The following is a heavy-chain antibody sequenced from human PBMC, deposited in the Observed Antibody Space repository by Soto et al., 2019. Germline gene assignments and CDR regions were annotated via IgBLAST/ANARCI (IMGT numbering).Heavy chain of an antibody. CDR3: ARHSEFCSGTTCYPYGLDY. CDR2: IYYSGST. CDR1: GASISRYS. V-gene: IGHV4-59*08. D-gene: IGHD2-2*01. Sequence: SETLSLTCIVSGASISRYSWSWIWQPPGKGLEWIGYIYYSGSTDYNPSLRSRVTISVDTPRNQFSLKLTSVTAADTAMYYCARHSEFCSGTTCYPYGLDYWGQGTLVTVSS. J-gene: IGHJ4*02.